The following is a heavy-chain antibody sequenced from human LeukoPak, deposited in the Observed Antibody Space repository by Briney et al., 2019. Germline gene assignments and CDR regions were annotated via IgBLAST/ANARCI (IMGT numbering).Heavy chain of an antibody. J-gene: IGHJ6*03. CDR2: INPNSGGT. D-gene: IGHD1-7*01. CDR3: ARDITGTTGYYYMDV. Sequence: ASVKVSCKASGYTFTGYYMHWVRQAPGQGLEWMERINPNSGGTNYAQKFQCMVTMTRDTSISTAYMELSRLDSDDTAVYFCARDITGTTGYYYMDVWGKGTTVTVCS. V-gene: IGHV1-2*06. CDR1: GYTFTGYY.